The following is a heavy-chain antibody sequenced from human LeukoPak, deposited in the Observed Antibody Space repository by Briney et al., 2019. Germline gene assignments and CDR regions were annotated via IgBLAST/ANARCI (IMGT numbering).Heavy chain of an antibody. Sequence: PSETLSLTCTVSGGSISSYYWSWIRQPPGKGLEWIGYIYYSGSTNYNPSLKSRVTISLDTSENQFSLKLRSVTAADTAVYYCASFSDYGGNFFDYRGQGTLVTVSS. CDR2: IYYSGST. V-gene: IGHV4-59*08. D-gene: IGHD4-23*01. CDR3: ASFSDYGGNFFDY. CDR1: GGSISSYY. J-gene: IGHJ4*02.